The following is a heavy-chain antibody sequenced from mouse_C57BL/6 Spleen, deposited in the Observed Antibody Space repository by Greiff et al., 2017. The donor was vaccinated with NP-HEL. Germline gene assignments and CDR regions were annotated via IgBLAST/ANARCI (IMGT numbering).Heavy chain of an antibody. Sequence: VQLQQSGAELARPGASVKMSCKASGYTFTSYTMHWVKQRPGQGLEWIGYINPSSGYTKYNQKFKDKATLTADKSSSTAYMQLSSLTSEDSAVYYCATWPSTEGYFDYWGQGTTLTVSS. CDR2: INPSSGYT. CDR3: ATWPSTEGYFDY. J-gene: IGHJ2*01. V-gene: IGHV1-4*01. CDR1: GYTFTSYT.